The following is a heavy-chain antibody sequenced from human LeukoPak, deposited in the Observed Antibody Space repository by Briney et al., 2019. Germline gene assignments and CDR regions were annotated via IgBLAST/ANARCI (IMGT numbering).Heavy chain of an antibody. V-gene: IGHV5-51*01. Sequence: GESLKISCKGSGYSFTSYWSGWVRQMPGKGLEWMGIIYPGDSDTRYSPSFQGQVTLSAEKSISTAYLQWSSLKASDTALYYCAGRKKGMATAGFDYWGQGTLVTVSS. D-gene: IGHD5-24*01. J-gene: IGHJ4*02. CDR1: GYSFTSYW. CDR3: AGRKKGMATAGFDY. CDR2: IYPGDSDT.